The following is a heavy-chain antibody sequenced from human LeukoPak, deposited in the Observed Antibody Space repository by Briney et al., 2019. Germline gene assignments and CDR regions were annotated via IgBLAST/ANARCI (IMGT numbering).Heavy chain of an antibody. D-gene: IGHD3-9*01. CDR3: ARSVLQSFEIDY. CDR1: GYIFISYY. J-gene: IGHJ4*02. CDR2: IDPSYITT. Sequence: ASVKLSCKASGYIFISYYIHWVRQAPGQGLEWMGMIDPSYITTNYTQKFKGRITMTTDTSTSTVYMELSSLRSEDTAVYYCARSVLQSFEIDYWGQGTPVTVSS. V-gene: IGHV1-46*01.